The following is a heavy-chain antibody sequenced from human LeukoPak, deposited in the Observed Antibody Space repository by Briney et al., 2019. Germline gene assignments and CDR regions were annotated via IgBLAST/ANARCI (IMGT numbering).Heavy chain of an antibody. D-gene: IGHD1-26*01. J-gene: IGHJ4*02. CDR1: GGSFSGYY. Sequence: SETLSLTCAVYGGSFSGYYWSWIRQPPGKGLEWIGEINHSGSTNYNPSLKSRVIISVDTSKNQFSLKLSSVTAADTAVYYCARSGSYPHLVWWGQGTLVTASA. CDR2: INHSGST. CDR3: ARSGSYPHLVW. V-gene: IGHV4-34*01.